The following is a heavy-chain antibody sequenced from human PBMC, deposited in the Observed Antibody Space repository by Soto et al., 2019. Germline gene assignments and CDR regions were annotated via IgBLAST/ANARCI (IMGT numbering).Heavy chain of an antibody. Sequence: GGSLRLSCAASGFTFSDYYMSWIRQAPGKGLEWVSYISSSGSTIYYADSVKGRFTISRDNAKNSLYLQMNSLRAEDTAVYYCARDRAKFQYYYDSSGYTLDYWGQGTLVTVSS. J-gene: IGHJ4*02. V-gene: IGHV3-11*01. D-gene: IGHD3-22*01. CDR1: GFTFSDYY. CDR2: ISSSGSTI. CDR3: ARDRAKFQYYYDSSGYTLDY.